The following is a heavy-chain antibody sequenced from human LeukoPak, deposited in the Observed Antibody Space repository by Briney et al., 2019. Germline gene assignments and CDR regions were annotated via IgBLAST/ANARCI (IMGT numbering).Heavy chain of an antibody. CDR1: GFPFRDYS. CDR2: IGIDSGDT. D-gene: IGHD5-24*01. CDR3: ARDYKYAFDN. Sequence: GSLRLPCAASGFPFRDYSMKLVRQAPGKGLGWISYIGIDSGDTNYADSVKGRFTISGDKAKNSLYLQMNSLRVEDTAVYYCARDYKYAFDNWGQGTLVTVSS. J-gene: IGHJ4*02. V-gene: IGHV3-21*05.